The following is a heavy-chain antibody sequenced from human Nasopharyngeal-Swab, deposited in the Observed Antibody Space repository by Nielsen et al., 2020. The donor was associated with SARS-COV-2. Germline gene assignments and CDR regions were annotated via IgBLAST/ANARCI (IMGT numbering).Heavy chain of an antibody. CDR1: GASVSSESSD. CDR3: ARGGSSSWYYYYYGMDV. CDR2: IYYSGNT. Sequence: SETLSLTCTVSGASVSSESSDWDWIRQSRGKWLKWIGNIYYSGNTYYNPSLKSRVTISVDTSKNQCSLKLSSVTAADTAVYYCARGGSSSWYYYYYGMDVWGQGTTVTVSS. D-gene: IGHD6-13*01. J-gene: IGHJ6*02. V-gene: IGHV4-39*07.